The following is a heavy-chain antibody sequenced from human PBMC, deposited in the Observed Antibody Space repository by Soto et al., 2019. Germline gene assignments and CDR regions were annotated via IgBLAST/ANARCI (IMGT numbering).Heavy chain of an antibody. CDR2: IIPVFGTV. CDR3: ARVLKGALRQLWPLGD. D-gene: IGHD3-16*01. CDR1: GGSFSSYA. Sequence: QVLLVQSGAEVKKPGSSVRVSCKPSGGSFSSYAVNWVRHAPGQGLEWVGGIIPVFGTVNYAQTCQGRVTITADDSTNTSDMELSSLSSEDTAVYSCARVLKGALRQLWPLGDWGQITMVTVAS. V-gene: IGHV1-69*01. J-gene: IGHJ4*02.